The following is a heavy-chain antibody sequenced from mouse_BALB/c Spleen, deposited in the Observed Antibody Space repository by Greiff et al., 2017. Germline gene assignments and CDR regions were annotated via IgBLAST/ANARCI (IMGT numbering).Heavy chain of an antibody. J-gene: IGHJ1*01. Sequence: EVQLQQSGPELVKPGASVKMSCKASGYTFTSYVMHWVKQKPGQGLEWIGYINPYNDGTKYNEKFKGKATLTSDKSSSTAYMELSSLTSEDSAFYYCARGYYGSSYWYFDVWGAGTTVTVSS. CDR1: GYTFTSYV. CDR2: INPYNDGT. CDR3: ARGYYGSSYWYFDV. D-gene: IGHD1-1*01. V-gene: IGHV1-14*01.